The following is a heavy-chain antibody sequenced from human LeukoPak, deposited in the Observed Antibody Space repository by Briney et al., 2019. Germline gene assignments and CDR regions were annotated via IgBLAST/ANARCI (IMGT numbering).Heavy chain of an antibody. Sequence: SETLSLTCTVSGGSISSGSYYWSWIRQPAGKGLEWIGRIYTSGSTNYNPSLKSRVTVSVDTTKNQFSLKLSSVTAADTAVYYCARGGCSSTSCYSVYYYMDVWGKGTTVTVSS. CDR2: IYTSGST. CDR3: ARGGCSSTSCYSVYYYMDV. CDR1: GGSISSGSYY. D-gene: IGHD2-2*01. V-gene: IGHV4-61*02. J-gene: IGHJ6*03.